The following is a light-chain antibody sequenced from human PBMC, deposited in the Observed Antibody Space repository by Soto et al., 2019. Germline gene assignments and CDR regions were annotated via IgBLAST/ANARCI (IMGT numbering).Light chain of an antibody. CDR2: GAS. CDR1: QSVSNNY. CDR3: QQYGSSGT. J-gene: IGKJ1*01. Sequence: ENVLTPSPGTLSLSPGERATLSCRASQSVSNNYLAWYQQEPGRAPRLLIYGASNRATGIPDRFSGSGSGTDFTLTISRLEPEDFAVYYCQQYGSSGTFGQGTKVDIK. V-gene: IGKV3-20*01.